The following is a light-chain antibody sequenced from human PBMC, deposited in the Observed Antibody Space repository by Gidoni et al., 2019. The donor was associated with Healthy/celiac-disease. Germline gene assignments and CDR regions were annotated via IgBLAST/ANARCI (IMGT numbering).Light chain of an antibody. CDR1: QSISSY. CDR2: AAS. Sequence: DSQMTQSPSSLSASVGDRVTITCRASQSISSYLNWYQQKPGKAPKLLIYAASSLQSGVPSRFSVSGSGTDFPLTISSLPPEDFATYYCQQSYSTPRTFGQGTQVEIK. V-gene: IGKV1-39*01. CDR3: QQSYSTPRT. J-gene: IGKJ1*01.